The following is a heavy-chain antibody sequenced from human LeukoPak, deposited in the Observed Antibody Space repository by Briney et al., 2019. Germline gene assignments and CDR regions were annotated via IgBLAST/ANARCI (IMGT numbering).Heavy chain of an antibody. CDR1: GYTFTSYG. V-gene: IGHV1-18*01. J-gene: IGHJ6*03. CDR3: ARLDIVVVPAATPYYYYYMDV. CDR2: ISAYNGNT. Sequence: GASVKVSCKASGYTFTSYGISWVRQAPGQGLEWMGSISAYNGNTNYARKLQGRVTMTTDTSTSTAYMELRSLRSDDTAVYYCARLDIVVVPAATPYYYYYMDVWGKGTTVTVSS. D-gene: IGHD2-2*03.